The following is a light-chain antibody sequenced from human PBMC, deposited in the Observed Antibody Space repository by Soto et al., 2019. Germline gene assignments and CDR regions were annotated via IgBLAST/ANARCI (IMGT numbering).Light chain of an antibody. V-gene: IGLV2-8*01. J-gene: IGLJ2*01. CDR1: SSDVGGYNY. CDR3: TSYAGSNNVV. Sequence: QSALTQPPSASGSPGQSVTISCTGTSSDVGGYNYVSWYQKHPGKAPKFMIYEVSKRPSGVPARFSGSKSGNTASLTVSGLRAEDEADYYCTSYAGSNNVVFGGGTKVTVL. CDR2: EVS.